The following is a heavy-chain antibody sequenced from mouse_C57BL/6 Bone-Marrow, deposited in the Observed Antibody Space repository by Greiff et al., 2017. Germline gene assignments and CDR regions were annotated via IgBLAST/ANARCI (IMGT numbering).Heavy chain of an antibody. Sequence: QVQLKQSGAELARPGASVKLSCKASGYTFTSYGISWVKQRTGQGLEWIGEIYPRSGNTYYNEKFKGKATLTADTSSSTAYMELRSLTSEDSAVYFCARGSGLTTVVAGAMDYWGQGTSVTVSS. CDR3: ARGSGLTTVVAGAMDY. CDR2: IYPRSGNT. V-gene: IGHV1-81*01. J-gene: IGHJ4*01. D-gene: IGHD1-1*01. CDR1: GYTFTSYG.